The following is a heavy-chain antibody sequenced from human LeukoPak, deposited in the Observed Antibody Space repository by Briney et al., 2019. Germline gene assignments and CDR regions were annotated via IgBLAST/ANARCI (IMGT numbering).Heavy chain of an antibody. CDR3: AREQQLATGSRYYYYGMDV. V-gene: IGHV1-69*06. D-gene: IGHD6-13*01. Sequence: SVKVSCKASGGTFSSYAISWVRQAPGQGLEWMGRIIPIFGTANYAQKFQGRVTITADKSTSTAYMELSSLRSEDTAVYYCAREQQLATGSRYYYYGMDVWGKGTTVTVSS. CDR1: GGTFSSYA. J-gene: IGHJ6*04. CDR2: IIPIFGTA.